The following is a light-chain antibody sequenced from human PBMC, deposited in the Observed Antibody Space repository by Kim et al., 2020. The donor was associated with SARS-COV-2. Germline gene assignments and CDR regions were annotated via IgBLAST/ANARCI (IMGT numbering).Light chain of an antibody. CDR1: RGNSSYR. J-gene: IGLJ2*01. V-gene: IGLV4-69*01. Sequence: ASVKLTCKLSRGNSSYRIAWHQQQPEKGPRFLMKVNSDGSHRKGDGIPDRFSGSSSGAERYLTISSLQSEDEADYYCQTWGTGIGVFGGGTQLTVL. CDR3: QTWGTGIGV. CDR2: VNSDGSH.